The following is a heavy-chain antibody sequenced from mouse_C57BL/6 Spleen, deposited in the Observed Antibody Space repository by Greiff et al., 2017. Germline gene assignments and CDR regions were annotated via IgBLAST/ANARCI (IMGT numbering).Heavy chain of an antibody. CDR1: GYTFTSYW. J-gene: IGHJ4*01. CDR2: IDPSDSYT. D-gene: IGHD2-4*01. V-gene: IGHV1-69*01. CDR3: AKKGITRGFSYAMDY. Sequence: QVQLQQPGAELVMPGASVKLSCKASGYTFTSYWMHWVKQRPGQGLEWIGEIDPSDSYTNYNQKFKGKSTLTVDKSSSTAYMQLSSLTSEDSAVYYCAKKGITRGFSYAMDYWGQGTSVTVSS.